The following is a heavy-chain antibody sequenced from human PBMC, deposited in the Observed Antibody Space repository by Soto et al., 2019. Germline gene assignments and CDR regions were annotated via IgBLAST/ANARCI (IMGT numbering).Heavy chain of an antibody. J-gene: IGHJ1*01. CDR3: AHRLGIAAAGTSEYFQH. D-gene: IGHD6-13*01. CDR2: ISSSGDST. V-gene: IGHV3-23*01. Sequence: GGSLRLSCAASGFTLSSYAMSWVRQAPGKGLEWVSGISSSGDSTYYADSVKSRLTITKDSSKNQVVLTMTNMDPVDTATYYCAHRLGIAAAGTSEYFQHWGQGTQVTVSS. CDR1: GFTLSSYA.